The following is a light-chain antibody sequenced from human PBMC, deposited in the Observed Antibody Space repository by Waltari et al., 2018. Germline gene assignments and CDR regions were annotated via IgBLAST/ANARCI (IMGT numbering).Light chain of an antibody. V-gene: IGKV1-39*01. CDR1: QSISSY. CDR3: QQSYSISWT. Sequence: DIQMTQSPASLSASVGDRVTITCRASQSISSYLNLYQRKPGRGPELLISTASNLQSGVPSRFSGHGSGTDFTLTITNLQPEDFATYFCQQSYSISWTFGQGTKVEVK. J-gene: IGKJ1*01. CDR2: TAS.